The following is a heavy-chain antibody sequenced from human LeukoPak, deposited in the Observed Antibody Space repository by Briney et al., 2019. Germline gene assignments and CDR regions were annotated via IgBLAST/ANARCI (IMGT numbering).Heavy chain of an antibody. D-gene: IGHD6-19*01. J-gene: IGHJ4*02. CDR1: GFTFSSYS. CDR3: VRRAVSGEEALDFDY. Sequence: GGSLRLSCAAAGFTFSSYSMNWVRQAPGKGLEWVASISSRSSYIYYGGSVKGRFTVSRDNARNSVYLQMNSLRVEDTAVYYCVRRAVSGEEALDFDYWGQGTLVTVSS. CDR2: ISSRSSYI. V-gene: IGHV3-21*01.